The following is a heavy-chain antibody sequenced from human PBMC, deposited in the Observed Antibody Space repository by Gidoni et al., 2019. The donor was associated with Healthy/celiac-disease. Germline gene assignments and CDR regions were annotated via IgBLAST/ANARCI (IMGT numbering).Heavy chain of an antibody. D-gene: IGHD2-15*01. J-gene: IGHJ4*02. Sequence: EVQLLESGGGLVQPGGSLRLSCAASGFTVSSYAMSCVRQAPGKGLEWVSAISGSGGSTYYADSVKGRFTISRDNSKNTLYLQMNSLRAEDTAVYYCAPLGYCSGGSCPELDYWGQGTLVTVSS. CDR2: ISGSGGST. CDR1: GFTVSSYA. CDR3: APLGYCSGGSCPELDY. V-gene: IGHV3-23*01.